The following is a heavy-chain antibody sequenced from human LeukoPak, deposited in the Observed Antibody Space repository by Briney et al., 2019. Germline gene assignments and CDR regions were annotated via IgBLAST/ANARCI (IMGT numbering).Heavy chain of an antibody. CDR2: MNPNSGNT. D-gene: IGHD2-15*01. Sequence: ASVKVSCKASGYTFTSYDINWVRQAPGQGLEWMGWMNPNSGNTGYAQKFQGRVTVTRNTSISTAYMELSSLRSEDTAVYYCARSVEDIVVVVAAGYDAFDIWGQGTMVTVSS. V-gene: IGHV1-8*03. CDR1: GYTFTSYD. J-gene: IGHJ3*02. CDR3: ARSVEDIVVVVAAGYDAFDI.